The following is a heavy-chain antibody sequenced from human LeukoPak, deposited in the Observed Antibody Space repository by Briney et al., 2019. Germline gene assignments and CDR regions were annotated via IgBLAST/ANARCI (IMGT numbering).Heavy chain of an antibody. CDR1: GYTFTGYY. J-gene: IGHJ3*02. CDR3: ARLTIAAAGPDAFDI. CDR2: INPNSGGA. Sequence: ASVKVSCKASGYTFTGYYMHWVRQAPGQGLAWMGWINPNSGGANYAQKFQDRVTMTRDTSINTAYMELSSLRSDDTAVYYCARLTIAAAGPDAFDIWGQGTMVTVSS. D-gene: IGHD6-13*01. V-gene: IGHV1-2*02.